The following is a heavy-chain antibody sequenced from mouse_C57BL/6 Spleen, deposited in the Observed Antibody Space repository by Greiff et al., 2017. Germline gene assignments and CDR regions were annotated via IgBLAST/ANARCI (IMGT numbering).Heavy chain of an antibody. CDR3: ARLSYSNYSMDY. V-gene: IGHV1-69*01. CDR1: GYTFTSYW. CDR2: IDPSDSYT. Sequence: QVQLQQPGAELVMPGASVKLSCKASGYTFTSYWMHWVKQRPGQGLEWIGEIDPSDSYTNYNQKFKGKSTLTVDKSSSTAYMQLSSLTSEDSAVYYCARLSYSNYSMDYWGQGTSVTGSS. D-gene: IGHD2-5*01. J-gene: IGHJ4*01.